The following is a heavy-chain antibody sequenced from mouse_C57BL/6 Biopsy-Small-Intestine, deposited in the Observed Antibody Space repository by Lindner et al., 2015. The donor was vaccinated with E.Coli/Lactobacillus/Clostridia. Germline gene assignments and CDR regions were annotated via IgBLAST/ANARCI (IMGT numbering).Heavy chain of an antibody. CDR1: GYILTDYY. CDR3: ARGNLWYFDV. J-gene: IGHJ1*01. Sequence: VQLQESGPELVKPGASVKISCKASGYILTDYYINWVKQRPGQGLEWIGWIYPGSGDTKYNEKFKGKATLTVDTSSITAYMELSSLTSEDSAVYFCARGNLWYFDVWGAGTTVTGSS. CDR2: IYPGSGDT. V-gene: IGHV1-84*01.